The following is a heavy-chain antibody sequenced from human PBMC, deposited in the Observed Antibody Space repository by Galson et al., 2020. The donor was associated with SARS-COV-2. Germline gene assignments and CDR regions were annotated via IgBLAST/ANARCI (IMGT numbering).Heavy chain of an antibody. Sequence: GGSLRLSCAASGFTFSSYGMHWVRQAPGKGLEWVAVIWYDGSNKYYADSVKGRFTISRDNSKNTLYLQMNSLRAEDTAVYYCARDGLQQLEQTTYYYYYYMDVWGKGTTVTVSS. V-gene: IGHV3-33*01. J-gene: IGHJ6*03. D-gene: IGHD6-13*01. CDR3: ARDGLQQLEQTTYYYYYYMDV. CDR2: IWYDGSNK. CDR1: GFTFSSYG.